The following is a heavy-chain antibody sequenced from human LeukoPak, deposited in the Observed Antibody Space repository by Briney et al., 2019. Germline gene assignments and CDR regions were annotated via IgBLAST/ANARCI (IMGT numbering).Heavy chain of an antibody. Sequence: SSETLSLTCAVSGYSISSGYYWGWIRQPPGKGLEWIGSIYHSGSTYYNPSLNSRVTISVDTSKTQFSLKLSSVTAADTAVYYCARALSLRGYYGYWGQGTLVTVSS. CDR3: ARALSLRGYYGY. D-gene: IGHD3-3*01. CDR1: GYSISSGYY. J-gene: IGHJ4*02. CDR2: IYHSGST. V-gene: IGHV4-38-2*01.